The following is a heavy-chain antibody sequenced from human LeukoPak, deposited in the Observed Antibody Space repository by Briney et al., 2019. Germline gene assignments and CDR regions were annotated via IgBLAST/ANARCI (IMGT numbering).Heavy chain of an antibody. V-gene: IGHV4-34*01. D-gene: IGHD3-3*01. CDR1: GGSFSGYY. J-gene: IGHJ5*02. CDR2: INHSGST. Sequence: SETLSLTCAVYGGSFSGYYWSWIRQPPGKGLEWIGEINHSGSTNYNPSLKSRVTISVDTSKNQFSLKLSSVTAADTAVYYCARVKATDFWSGYYQLDPWGQGTLVTVSS. CDR3: ARVKATDFWSGYYQLDP.